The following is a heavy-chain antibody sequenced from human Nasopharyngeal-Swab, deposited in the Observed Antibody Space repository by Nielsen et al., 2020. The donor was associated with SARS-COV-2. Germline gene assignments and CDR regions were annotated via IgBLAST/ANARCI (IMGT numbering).Heavy chain of an antibody. CDR2: IYYSGST. J-gene: IGHJ4*02. Sequence: WIRQPPGKGLEWIGYIYYSGSTNYNPSLKSRVTISVDTSKNQFSLKLGSVTAADTAVYYCARDRGYSYGDPLSYFDYWGQGTLVTVSS. D-gene: IGHD5-18*01. V-gene: IGHV4-59*01. CDR3: ARDRGYSYGDPLSYFDY.